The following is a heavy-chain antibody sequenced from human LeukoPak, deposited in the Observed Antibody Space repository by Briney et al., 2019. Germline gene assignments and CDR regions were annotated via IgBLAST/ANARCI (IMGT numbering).Heavy chain of an antibody. Sequence: SETLSLTCTVSGGSINSYYWSWIRQPPGKGLEWIGYIYYSGSTNYNPSLKSRVTISVDTSKNQFSLKLSSVTAADTAVYYCASCGIAAAGYYFDYWGQGTLVTVSS. V-gene: IGHV4-59*08. J-gene: IGHJ4*02. CDR3: ASCGIAAAGYYFDY. D-gene: IGHD6-13*01. CDR2: IYYSGST. CDR1: GGSINSYY.